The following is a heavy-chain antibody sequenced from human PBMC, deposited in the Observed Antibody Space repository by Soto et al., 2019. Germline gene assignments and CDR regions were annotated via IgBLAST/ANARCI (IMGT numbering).Heavy chain of an antibody. V-gene: IGHV1-69*01. CDR2: IIPIFGTA. D-gene: IGHD1-26*01. CDR1: GGTFSSYA. CDR3: ARDKVGTTRNFPFDY. Sequence: QVQLVQSGAEVKKPGSSVKVACKASGGTFSSYAISWVRQAPGLGLEWMGGIIPIFGTANYAQKFQGRVTITADESTSTAFMELSSLRSEDTAVYYCARDKVGTTRNFPFDYWGQGTLVTVSS. J-gene: IGHJ4*02.